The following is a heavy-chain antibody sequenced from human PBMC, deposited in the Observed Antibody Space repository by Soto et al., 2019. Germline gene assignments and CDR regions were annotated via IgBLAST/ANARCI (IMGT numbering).Heavy chain of an antibody. J-gene: IGHJ1*01. Sequence: QVQLVESGGGLVKPGGSLRLSCAASGFTFSDYYMSWIRQAPGKGLEWVSYISSSSSYTNSADSVKGRFTISRDNGKNSLYLQMTSLRAEATAVYYWASDSCSGGSCYAVAYTQHWGQGTRVTVSS. V-gene: IGHV3-11*05. CDR1: GFTFSDYY. D-gene: IGHD2-15*01. CDR2: ISSSSSYT. CDR3: ASDSCSGGSCYAVAYTQH.